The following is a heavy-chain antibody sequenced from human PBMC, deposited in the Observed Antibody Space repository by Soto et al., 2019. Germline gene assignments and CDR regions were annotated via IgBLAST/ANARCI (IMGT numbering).Heavy chain of an antibody. D-gene: IGHD3-3*01. J-gene: IGHJ4*02. V-gene: IGHV4-61*01. CDR3: ARGHDFWSGPSFFDY. CDR2: IYYSANT. CDR1: GGSVSSGNYY. Sequence: SETLSLTCTVSGGSVSSGNYYWSWIRQPPGKGLEWIGYIYYSANTHYNSSLKSRVTISVDTSKNQFSLKLISVTAADTAMYYCARGHDFWSGPSFFDYWGQGTLVTVSS.